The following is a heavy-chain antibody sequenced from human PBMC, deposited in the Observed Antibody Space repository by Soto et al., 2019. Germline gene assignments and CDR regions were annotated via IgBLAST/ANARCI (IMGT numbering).Heavy chain of an antibody. CDR1: GFTFSNYG. V-gene: IGHV3-23*01. CDR2: TSGSGDTT. Sequence: EVQLLESGGGLLQPGGSLRLSCAVSGFTFSNYGMSWVRQAPGKGLEWVAATSGSGDTTYYADSVKGRFTISRDNSKNTLYVHINSLRADDTAVYYCAKDLGYDGSGIEIWGQGTLVTVS. J-gene: IGHJ4*02. CDR3: AKDLGYDGSGIEI. D-gene: IGHD3-10*01.